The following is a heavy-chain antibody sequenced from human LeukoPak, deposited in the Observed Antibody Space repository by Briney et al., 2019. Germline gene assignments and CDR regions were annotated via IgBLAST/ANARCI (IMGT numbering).Heavy chain of an antibody. Sequence: SETLSLTCAVYGGSFSGYYWSWIRQPPGKGLEWIGEINHSGSTNYNPSLKSRVTISVDTSKNQFSLKLSSVTAADTAVYYCARRMRFGGHDYWGQGTLVTVSS. J-gene: IGHJ4*02. CDR3: ARRMRFGGHDY. CDR1: GGSFSGYY. D-gene: IGHD3-10*01. CDR2: INHSGST. V-gene: IGHV4-34*01.